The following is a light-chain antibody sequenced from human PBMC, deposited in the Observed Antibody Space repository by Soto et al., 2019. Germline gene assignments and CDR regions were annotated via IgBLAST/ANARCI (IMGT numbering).Light chain of an antibody. CDR3: HPYTNK. Sequence: DIQMTQSPSTLSASVGDRVTITCRASHSITNWLAWYQQKPGKAPKVLIYDVSTLASGVPSRFSGSGSGTEFTLTLSSLQPDDFATYYCHPYTNKFGQGTKVEIK. CDR2: DVS. CDR1: HSITNW. V-gene: IGKV1-5*01. J-gene: IGKJ2*01.